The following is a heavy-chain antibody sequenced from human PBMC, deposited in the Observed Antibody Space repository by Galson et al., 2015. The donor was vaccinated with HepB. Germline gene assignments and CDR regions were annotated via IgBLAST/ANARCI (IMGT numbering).Heavy chain of an antibody. D-gene: IGHD1-26*01. CDR3: AKDNGVGATNGFDY. J-gene: IGHJ4*02. V-gene: IGHV3-9*01. Sequence: RLSCAASGFTFDDYAMHWVRQAPGKGLEWVSGISWNSGSIGYADSVKGRFTISRDNAKNYLYLQMNSLRAEDTDLYYCAKDNGVGATNGFDYWGQGTLVTVSS. CDR1: GFTFDDYA. CDR2: ISWNSGSI.